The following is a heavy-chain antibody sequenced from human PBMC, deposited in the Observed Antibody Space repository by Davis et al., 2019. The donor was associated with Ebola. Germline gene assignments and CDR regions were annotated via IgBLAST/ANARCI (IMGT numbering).Heavy chain of an antibody. CDR1: GYTFSSFA. CDR2: INTNTGSP. V-gene: IGHV7-4-1*02. J-gene: IGHJ5*02. D-gene: IGHD3-22*01. CDR3: ARSYESSGYYYDWLDP. Sequence: AASVKVSCKASGYTFSSFAMNWVRQAPGQGLEWMGWINTNTGSPTYAQGFTGRFVFSFDTSVSTAYLEINSLRTEDTAIYYCARSYESSGYYYDWLDPWGQGTRVIVSS.